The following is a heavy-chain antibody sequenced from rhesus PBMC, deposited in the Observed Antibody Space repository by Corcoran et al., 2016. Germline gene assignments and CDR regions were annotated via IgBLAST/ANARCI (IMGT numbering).Heavy chain of an antibody. J-gene: IGHJ2*01. Sequence: QLQLQESGPGLVKPSETLSLTCAVSGGSISSNYWSWIRQPPGKGLEWIGRISGRGGSTDYNPSLKSRVPISTDTSKNQFALKLSSVTASDTAVYYCARVGYSSWSGYFDLWGPGTPITISS. V-gene: IGHV4-173*01. CDR2: ISGRGGST. CDR1: GGSISSNY. CDR3: ARVGYSSWSGYFDL. D-gene: IGHD6-13*01.